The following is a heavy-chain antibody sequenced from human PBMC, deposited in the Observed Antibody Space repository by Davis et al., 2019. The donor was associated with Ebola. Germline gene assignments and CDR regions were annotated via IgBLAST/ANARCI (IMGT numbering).Heavy chain of an antibody. CDR3: ARVSSAAGVDY. D-gene: IGHD6-13*01. CDR2: IYYSGST. V-gene: IGHV4-59*01. J-gene: IGHJ4*02. Sequence: ESLKISCTASGFTFGDYAMSWFRQPPGKGLEWIGYIYYSGSTYYNPSLKSRVTISVDTSKNQFSLKLSSVTAADTAVYYCARVSSAAGVDYWGQGTLVTVSS. CDR1: GFTFGDYA.